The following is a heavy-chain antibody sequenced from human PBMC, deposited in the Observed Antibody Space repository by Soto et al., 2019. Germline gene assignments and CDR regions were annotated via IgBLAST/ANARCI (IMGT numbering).Heavy chain of an antibody. V-gene: IGHV1-69*13. CDR2: IIPIFGTA. J-gene: IGHJ6*01. Sequence: ASVKVSCKASGGTFSSYAISWVRQAPGQGLEWMGGIIPIFGTANYAQKFQGRVTITADESTSTAYMELSSLRSEDTAVYYCARAVATTAAAGKRSVSTHYYYCLKCCQQGTRGTAAS. D-gene: IGHD6-13*01. CDR3: ARAVATTAAAGKRSVSTHYYYCLKC. CDR1: GGTFSSYA.